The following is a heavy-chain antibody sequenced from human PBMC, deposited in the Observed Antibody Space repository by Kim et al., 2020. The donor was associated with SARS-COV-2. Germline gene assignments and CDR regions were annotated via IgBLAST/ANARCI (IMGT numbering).Heavy chain of an antibody. CDR2: VYWTGHT. V-gene: IGHV4-34*11. Sequence: SETLSLTCAVYGDSAIDYYWTWIRQIPGKGLEWIGYVYWTGHTNYNPSLTSRPTMSVDTSKRQFSLKLTSVTAADTAVYFCARDANQGGFDYCGQVALV. D-gene: IGHD1-26*01. CDR1: GDSAIDYY. CDR3: ARDANQGGFDY. J-gene: IGHJ4*02.